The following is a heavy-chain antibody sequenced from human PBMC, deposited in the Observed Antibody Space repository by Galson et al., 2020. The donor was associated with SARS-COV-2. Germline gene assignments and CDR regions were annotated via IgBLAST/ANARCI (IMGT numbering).Heavy chain of an antibody. CDR3: ARHAYFYNSGSYSNYYYGMDV. D-gene: IGHD3-10*01. J-gene: IGHJ6*02. V-gene: IGHV4-59*08. CDR1: GGSISGSY. CDR2: IYNSGSP. Sequence: SETLSPTCSISGGSISGSYWSWIRQPPGKGLEWIGYIYNSGSPNYNPSLKSRLTISMDTSKNHLSLNLRSVTAADTAVYFCARHAYFYNSGSYSNYYYGMDVWGQGTPVTVSS.